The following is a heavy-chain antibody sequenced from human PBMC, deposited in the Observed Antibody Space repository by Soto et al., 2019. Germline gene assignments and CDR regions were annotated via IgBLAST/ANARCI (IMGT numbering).Heavy chain of an antibody. Sequence: GGSLRLSCAASGFTFSNAWMSWVRQAPGKGLEWVGRIKSKTDGGTTDYAAPVKGRFTISRDDSKNTLYLQMNSLKTEDTAVYYCTTTYYYDSSGYYYWGQGTLVTVS. CDR1: GFTFSNAW. CDR2: IKSKTDGGTT. D-gene: IGHD3-22*01. V-gene: IGHV3-15*01. CDR3: TTTYYYDSSGYYY. J-gene: IGHJ4*02.